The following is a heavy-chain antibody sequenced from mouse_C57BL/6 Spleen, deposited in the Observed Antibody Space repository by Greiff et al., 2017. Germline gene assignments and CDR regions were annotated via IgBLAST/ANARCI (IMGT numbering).Heavy chain of an antibody. CDR2: IYPGGGYT. CDR1: GYTFTNYW. Sequence: QVHVKQSGAELVRPGTSVKMSCKASGYTFTNYWIGWAKQRPGHGLEWIGDIYPGGGYTNYNEKFKGKATLTADKSSSTAYMQFSSLTSEDSAIYYCAREGYYAMDYWGQGTSVTVSS. V-gene: IGHV1-63*01. J-gene: IGHJ4*01. CDR3: AREGYYAMDY.